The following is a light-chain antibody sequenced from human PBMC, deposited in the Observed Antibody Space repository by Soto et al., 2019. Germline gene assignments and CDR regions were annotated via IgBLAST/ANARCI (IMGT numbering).Light chain of an antibody. Sequence: EIVLTQSPGTLSLSPGERATLSCRASQSASSRFFAWYQQKPGQPPRLLIYGASTRATGIPDRFSGSGSGTDFTLTISRLDPEDFAMYYCQQYGSSPWTFGQGTKVEIK. CDR1: QSASSRF. CDR2: GAS. CDR3: QQYGSSPWT. V-gene: IGKV3-20*01. J-gene: IGKJ1*01.